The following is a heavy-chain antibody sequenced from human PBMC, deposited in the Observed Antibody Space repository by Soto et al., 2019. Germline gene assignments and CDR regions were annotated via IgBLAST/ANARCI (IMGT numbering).Heavy chain of an antibody. J-gene: IGHJ3*02. D-gene: IGHD2-15*01. CDR2: INPNSGGT. CDR1: GYTFTGYY. V-gene: IGHV1-2*04. CDR3: ARARARYCSGGSCYSMAFDI. Sequence: VSVKVSCKASGYTFTGYYMHWVRQAPGQGLEWMGWINPNSGGTNYAQKFQGWVTMTRDTSISTAYMELSRLGSDDTAVYYCARARARYCSGGSCYSMAFDIWGQGTMVTVSS.